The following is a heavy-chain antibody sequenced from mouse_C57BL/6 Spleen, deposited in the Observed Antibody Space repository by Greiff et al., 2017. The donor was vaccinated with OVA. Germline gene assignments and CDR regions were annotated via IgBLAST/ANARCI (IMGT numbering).Heavy chain of an antibody. CDR2: IYPSDSET. J-gene: IGHJ2*01. V-gene: IGHV1-61*01. D-gene: IGHD1-1*01. Sequence: VQLQQPGAELVRPGSSVKLSCKASGYTFTSYWMDWVKQRPGQGLEWIGNIYPSDSETHYNQKFKDKATLTVDKSSSTAYMQLSSLTSEDSAVYYCAREATVVATGYFDYWGQGTTLTVSS. CDR1: GYTFTSYW. CDR3: AREATVVATGYFDY.